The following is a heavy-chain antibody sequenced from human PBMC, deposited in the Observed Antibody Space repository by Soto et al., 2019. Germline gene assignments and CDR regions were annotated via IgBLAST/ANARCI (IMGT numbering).Heavy chain of an antibody. CDR1: GGSFSGYY. D-gene: IGHD3-10*01. CDR3: ARGGLLWFGELYWFDP. CDR2: INHSGST. Sequence: QVQLQQWGAGLLKPSETLSLTCAVYGGSFSGYYWSWIRQPPGKGLEWIGEINHSGSTNYTPSLKSRVTISVDTSKNLFSLKLSSVAAADAAVYYCARGGLLWFGELYWFDPWGQGTLVTVSS. J-gene: IGHJ5*02. V-gene: IGHV4-34*01.